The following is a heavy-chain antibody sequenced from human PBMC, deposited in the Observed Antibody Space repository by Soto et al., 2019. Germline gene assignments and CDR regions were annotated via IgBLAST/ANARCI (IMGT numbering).Heavy chain of an antibody. Sequence: VSVKVSCKASGYTFTSYYMHWVRQAPGQGLEWMGIINPSGGSTSYAQKFQGRVTMTRDTSTSTVYMELSSLRSEDTAVYYCARVTITYYFDYWGQGTLVTVSS. D-gene: IGHD3-16*01. CDR2: INPSGGST. V-gene: IGHV1-46*01. J-gene: IGHJ4*02. CDR1: GYTFTSYY. CDR3: ARVTITYYFDY.